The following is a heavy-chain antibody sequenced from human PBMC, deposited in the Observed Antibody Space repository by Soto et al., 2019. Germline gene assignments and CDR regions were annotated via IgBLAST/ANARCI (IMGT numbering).Heavy chain of an antibody. Sequence: SETLSLTCTVSGGSISSGDYYWNWIRQPPGKGLEWIGYIYYSGSTYYNPSLKSRVTISVDTSKNQFSLKLNSVTAADTAVYYCARLATRYYFDYWGQGTLVTVSS. CDR2: IYYSGST. D-gene: IGHD1-1*01. CDR3: ARLATRYYFDY. V-gene: IGHV4-30-4*01. CDR1: GGSISSGDYY. J-gene: IGHJ4*02.